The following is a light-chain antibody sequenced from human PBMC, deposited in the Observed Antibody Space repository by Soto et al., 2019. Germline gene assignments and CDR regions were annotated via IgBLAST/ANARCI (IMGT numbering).Light chain of an antibody. CDR3: QQYNDWPPKHT. J-gene: IGKJ2*01. Sequence: EIVMTQSPATLSVSPGDRVTLSCRASQTVSSNVAWYQHKPGQVPRVLIYDASTRATGVPVRFSGSGSGTDFTLTISSLQSEDFAVYYCQQYNDWPPKHTFGQGTKLEIK. CDR2: DAS. V-gene: IGKV3-15*01. CDR1: QTVSSN.